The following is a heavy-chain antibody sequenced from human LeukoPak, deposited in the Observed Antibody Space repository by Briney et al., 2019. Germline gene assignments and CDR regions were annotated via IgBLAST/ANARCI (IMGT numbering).Heavy chain of an antibody. CDR1: SGSISSYY. D-gene: IGHD3-3*01. V-gene: IGHV4-59*01. CDR2: IYYSGST. J-gene: IGHJ6*03. CDR3: ARGRNPRGITIFGVVTPYYYYYYMDV. Sequence: SETLSLTCTVSSGSISSYYWSWIRQPPGKGLEWIGYIYYSGSTNYNPSLKSRVTISVDTSKNQFSLKLSSVTAADTAVYYCARGRNPRGITIFGVVTPYYYYYYMDVWGKGTTVTVSS.